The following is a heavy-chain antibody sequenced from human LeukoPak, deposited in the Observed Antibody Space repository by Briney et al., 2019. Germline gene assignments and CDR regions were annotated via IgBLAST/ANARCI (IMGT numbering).Heavy chain of an antibody. V-gene: IGHV3-48*03. D-gene: IGHD4-17*01. CDR3: ARRATVTYHGMDV. CDR1: GFTFSSYE. Sequence: GGSLRLSCAASGFTFSSYEMDWVRQAPGKGLEWLSYINYNGESIYYADSVKGRFTVSRDNARGSLYLQMNSLRGEGTAVYYCARRATVTYHGMDVWGQGTTVTVSS. J-gene: IGHJ6*02. CDR2: INYNGESI.